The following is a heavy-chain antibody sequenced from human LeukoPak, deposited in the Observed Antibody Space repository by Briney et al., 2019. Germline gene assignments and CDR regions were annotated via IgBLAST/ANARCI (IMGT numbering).Heavy chain of an antibody. J-gene: IGHJ4*02. V-gene: IGHV4-59*01. CDR1: GGSISSYY. CDR2: IYYSGST. Sequence: PSETLSLTCTVSGGSISSYYWSWIRQPPGKGLEWIGYIYYSGSTNYNPSLKSRVTISIDTSKSQFSLNLSSVTAADTAVYYCARGASGYSYGWGQGTLVTVSP. D-gene: IGHD5-18*01. CDR3: ARGASGYSYG.